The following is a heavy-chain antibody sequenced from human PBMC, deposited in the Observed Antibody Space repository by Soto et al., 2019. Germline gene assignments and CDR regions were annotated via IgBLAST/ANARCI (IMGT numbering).Heavy chain of an antibody. J-gene: IGHJ6*02. D-gene: IGHD1-7*01. CDR2: ISGSGGTT. Sequence: GGSLRLSCAASGFTFSSFAMSWVRQAPGKGLEWVSTISGSGGTTYYADSVKGRFTISKDNSKKTLSLQMNGLRAEDTAVYYCAKSLSGTNYAMDVWGQGTTVTVSS. CDR1: GFTFSSFA. CDR3: AKSLSGTNYAMDV. V-gene: IGHV3-23*01.